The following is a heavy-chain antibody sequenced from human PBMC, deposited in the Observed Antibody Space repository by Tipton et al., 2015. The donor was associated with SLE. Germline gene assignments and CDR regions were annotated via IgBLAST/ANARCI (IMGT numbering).Heavy chain of an antibody. Sequence: SLRLSCAASGFIFDDFAMHWVRQAPGKGLEWVSGIHWNSGSIDYADSVKGRFTISRDNAKNSLYLQMNGLRAEDTALYYCAKGSTSWYFPYFDYWGQGTLVPVSS. J-gene: IGHJ4*02. D-gene: IGHD6-13*01. CDR3: AKGSTSWYFPYFDY. CDR2: IHWNSGSI. V-gene: IGHV3-9*01. CDR1: GFIFDDFA.